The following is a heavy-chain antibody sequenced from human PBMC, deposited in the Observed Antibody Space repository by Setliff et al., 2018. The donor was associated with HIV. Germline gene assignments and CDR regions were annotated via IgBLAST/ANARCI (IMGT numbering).Heavy chain of an antibody. CDR2: IYNTGST. CDR3: AREIPYSYGGRGHPL. D-gene: IGHD3-22*01. V-gene: IGHV4-31*03. Sequence: SETLSLTCTVTGGSISSGGFYWTWIRQHPGKGLEWIGYIYNTGSTYHSPSLESRVTISIDTSKNQFSLKLNSVTAADTAVYYCAREIPYSYGGRGHPLWGQGTLVTVSS. CDR1: GGSISSGGFY. J-gene: IGHJ4*02.